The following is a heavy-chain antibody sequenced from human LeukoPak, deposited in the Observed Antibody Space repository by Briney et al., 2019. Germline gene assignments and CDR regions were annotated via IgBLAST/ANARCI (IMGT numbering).Heavy chain of an antibody. V-gene: IGHV4-34*01. Sequence: SETLSLTCAVYGGSFSGYYWSWIRQPPGKGLECIGEINHSGSTNYNPSLKSRVTISVDTSKNQFSLKLSSVTAADTAVYYCARSAGYCSSTSCYTPMKYWGQGTLVTVSS. CDR2: INHSGST. D-gene: IGHD2-2*02. CDR1: GGSFSGYY. J-gene: IGHJ4*02. CDR3: ARSAGYCSSTSCYTPMKY.